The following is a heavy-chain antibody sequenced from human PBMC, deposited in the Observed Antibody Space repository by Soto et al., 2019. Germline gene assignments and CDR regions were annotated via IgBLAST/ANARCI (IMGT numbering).Heavy chain of an antibody. Sequence: EVQLVESGGGLVKPGGSLRLSCVASGFTLSSFSMSWIRQTPGKGLEWVSSITTGNDYISYADSVKGRFTISRDNAKNSLFLQMNSLKADDTALYFCARDSDSSLFDAWGQGTLVTVSS. CDR1: GFTLSSFS. CDR3: ARDSDSSLFDA. D-gene: IGHD6-19*01. CDR2: ITTGNDYI. V-gene: IGHV3-21*02. J-gene: IGHJ5*02.